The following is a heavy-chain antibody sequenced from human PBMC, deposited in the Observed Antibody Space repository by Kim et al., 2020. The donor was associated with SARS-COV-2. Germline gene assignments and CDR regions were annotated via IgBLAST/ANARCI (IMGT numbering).Heavy chain of an antibody. V-gene: IGHV1-46*01. D-gene: IGHD2-21*01. CDR2: IRPNGIRT. Sequence: ASVKVSCKASGYSFTSYYMHWVRQAPGQGLEWMGIIRPNGIRTTYAQKFQGRVTMTRDTSTSTAYLEVSSLRSEDTAVYYCTRGIPARAPDLFDPSGRGT. CDR3: TRGIPARAPDLFDP. J-gene: IGHJ5*02. CDR1: GYSFTSYY.